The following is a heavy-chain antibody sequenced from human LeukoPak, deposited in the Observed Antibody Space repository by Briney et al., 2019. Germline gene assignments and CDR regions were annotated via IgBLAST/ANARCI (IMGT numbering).Heavy chain of an antibody. CDR2: ISGGSTYT. V-gene: IGHV3-21*01. CDR1: GFTFSTYE. J-gene: IGHJ4*02. D-gene: IGHD5-12*01. Sequence: PGGSLRLSCAASGFTFSTYEMNWVRQAPGKGLEWVSSISGGSTYTFYADSVMGRFTISRDNAKNSMYLHMSSLRAEDTAVYYCARVRDLYRDYWGQGILVTVSS. CDR3: ARVRDLYRDY.